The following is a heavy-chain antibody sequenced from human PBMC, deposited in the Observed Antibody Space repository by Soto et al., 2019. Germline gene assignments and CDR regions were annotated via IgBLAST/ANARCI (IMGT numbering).Heavy chain of an antibody. D-gene: IGHD3-10*01. J-gene: IGHJ3*02. CDR1: GFTFSSYA. Sequence: GGSLRLSCAASGFTFSSYAMHWVRQAPGKGLEWVAVISYDGSNKYYADSVKGRFTISRDNSKNTLYLQMNSLRAEDTAVYYCARQWFGELLGGAFDIWGQGTTVTVSS. CDR2: ISYDGSNK. CDR3: ARQWFGELLGGAFDI. V-gene: IGHV3-30-3*01.